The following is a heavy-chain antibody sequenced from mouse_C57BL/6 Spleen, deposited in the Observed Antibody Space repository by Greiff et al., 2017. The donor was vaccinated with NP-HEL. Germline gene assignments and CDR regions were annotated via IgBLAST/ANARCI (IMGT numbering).Heavy chain of an antibody. Sequence: QVQLQQSGAELVRPGASVKLSCKASGYTFTDYYINWVKQRPGQGLEWIARIYPGSGNTYYNEKFKGKATLTAEKSSSTAYMQLSSLTSEDSAVYFCASKGNYGNDFDYWGQGTTLTVSS. CDR3: ASKGNYGNDFDY. CDR1: GYTFTDYY. CDR2: IYPGSGNT. D-gene: IGHD1-1*01. V-gene: IGHV1-76*01. J-gene: IGHJ2*01.